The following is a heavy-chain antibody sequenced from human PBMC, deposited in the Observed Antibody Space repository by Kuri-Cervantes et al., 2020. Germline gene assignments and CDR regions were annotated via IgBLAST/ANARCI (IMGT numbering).Heavy chain of an antibody. CDR1: GGSISSYY. D-gene: IGHD3-16*02. CDR3: ARYTGDYVWGSYPGYFGY. V-gene: IGHV4-59*01. Sequence: SETLSLTCTVSGGSISSYYWGWIRQPPGKGLEWIGYIYYSGSTNYNPSLKSRVTISVDRSKNQFSLKLSSVTAADTAVYYCARYTGDYVWGSYPGYFGYWGQGTLVTVSS. J-gene: IGHJ4*02. CDR2: IYYSGST.